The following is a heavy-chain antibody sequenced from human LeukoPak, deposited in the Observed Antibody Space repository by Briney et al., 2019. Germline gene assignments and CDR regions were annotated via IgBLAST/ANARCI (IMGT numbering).Heavy chain of an antibody. V-gene: IGHV3-23*01. Sequence: GGSLRLSCAASGFTFDDYAMHWVRHAPGKGLEWVSAISGSGGSTYYADSVKGRFTISRDHSKNTLYLQMNSLRSDDMAVYYCARGSSRIAVAGLLEFDPWGQGTLVTVSS. CDR1: GFTFDDYA. CDR3: ARGSSRIAVAGLLEFDP. CDR2: ISGSGGST. D-gene: IGHD6-19*01. J-gene: IGHJ5*02.